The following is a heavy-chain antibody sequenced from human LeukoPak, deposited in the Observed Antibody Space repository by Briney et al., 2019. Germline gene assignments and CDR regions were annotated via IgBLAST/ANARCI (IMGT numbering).Heavy chain of an antibody. CDR3: TRQSVYCGGDCYD. J-gene: IGHJ4*02. CDR1: GFTFSGSA. CDR2: IRSKSNSYTT. D-gene: IGHD2-21*01. Sequence: PGESLRLSCAASGFTFSGSAMHWVRQASGKGLEWVGRIRSKSNSYTTAYAASVKGRFTISRDNSKNTAYLQMNSLKAEDTAVYYCTRQSVYCGGDCYDWGQGTLVTVSS. V-gene: IGHV3-73*01.